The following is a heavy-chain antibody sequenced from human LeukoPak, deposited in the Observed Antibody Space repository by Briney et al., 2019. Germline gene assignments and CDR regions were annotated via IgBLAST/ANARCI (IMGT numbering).Heavy chain of an antibody. Sequence: GGSLRLSCAASGFTFSSYGMHWVRQAPGKGLGWVAVKSYDGSNKYYADSVKGRFTISRDNSKNTLYLQMNSLRAEDTAVYYCARQGTYSSAIGMGYWGQGTLVTVSS. V-gene: IGHV3-30*03. J-gene: IGHJ4*02. CDR1: GFTFSSYG. CDR2: KSYDGSNK. D-gene: IGHD6-19*01. CDR3: ARQGTYSSAIGMGY.